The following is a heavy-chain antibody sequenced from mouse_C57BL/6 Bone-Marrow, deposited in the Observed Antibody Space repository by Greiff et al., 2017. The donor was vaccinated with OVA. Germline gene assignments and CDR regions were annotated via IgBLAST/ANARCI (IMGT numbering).Heavy chain of an antibody. CDR2: FYPGSGSI. Sequence: VKLMESGAELVKPGASVKLSCKASGYTFTEYTIHWVKQRSGQCLEWIGWFYPGSGSIKYNEKFKDKATLTADKSSSTVYMELSRLTSEDSAVYFCARHEGDSPYYSNPLAMDYWGQGTSVTVSS. CDR3: ARHEGDSPYYSNPLAMDY. CDR1: GYTFTEYT. V-gene: IGHV1-62-2*01. J-gene: IGHJ4*01. D-gene: IGHD2-5*01.